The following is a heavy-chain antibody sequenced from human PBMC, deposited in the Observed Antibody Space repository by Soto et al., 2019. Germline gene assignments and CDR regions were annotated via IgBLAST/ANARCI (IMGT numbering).Heavy chain of an antibody. CDR3: AKALWFGESSHYFDY. Sequence: EVQLLEAGGGLVQVGGSLRLSCVGSGFGFDSYAMSWVRQAPGKGLEWVSGIGSSGGAIVYADSVRGRFTISRDNSRNVLYLHMNGLRAGDTAVYYCAKALWFGESSHYFDYWGQGTLVPVSS. D-gene: IGHD3-10*01. V-gene: IGHV3-23*01. CDR1: GFGFDSYA. J-gene: IGHJ4*02. CDR2: IGSSGGAI.